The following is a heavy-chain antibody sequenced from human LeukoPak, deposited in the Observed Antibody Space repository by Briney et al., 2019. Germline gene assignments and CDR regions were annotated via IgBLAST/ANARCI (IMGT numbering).Heavy chain of an antibody. Sequence: PSETLSLTCAVYGGSFSGYYWSWIRQPPGKGLEWIGEINHSGSTNYNPSLESRVTISVDTSKNQFSLKLSSVTAADTAVYYCARGLSFDYWGQGTLVTVSS. J-gene: IGHJ4*02. CDR2: INHSGST. CDR3: ARGLSFDY. V-gene: IGHV4-34*01. CDR1: GGSFSGYY.